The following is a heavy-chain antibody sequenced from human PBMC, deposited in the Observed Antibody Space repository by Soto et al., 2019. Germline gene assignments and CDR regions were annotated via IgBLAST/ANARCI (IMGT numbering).Heavy chain of an antibody. CDR2: VYYSGST. V-gene: IGHV4-59*01. CDR1: CGSLSRYY. Sequence: ASGTLSLTCTVSCGSLSRYYWSWIRQPPGKGLEWIGYVYYSGSTNYNPSLKSRVTISVDTSKNQFSLKLSSVTAADTAVYYCASGLDYYDSSTHAFDIWGQGTMVTVSS. J-gene: IGHJ3*02. CDR3: ASGLDYYDSSTHAFDI. D-gene: IGHD3-22*01.